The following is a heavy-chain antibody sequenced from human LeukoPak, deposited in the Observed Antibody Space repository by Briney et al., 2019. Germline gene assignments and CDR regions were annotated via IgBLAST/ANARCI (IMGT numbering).Heavy chain of an antibody. Sequence: PSETLSLTCTVSGGSISSSYWSWIRQPAGKGLEWIGRVYTSGSTNYNYNPSLKSRLTMSVDTSKNQFSLKLSSVTAADTAVYYCARDPNSAIWGQGTLVTVSS. D-gene: IGHD2-21*01. V-gene: IGHV4-4*07. CDR2: VYTSGST. CDR1: GGSISSSY. J-gene: IGHJ4*02. CDR3: ARDPNSAI.